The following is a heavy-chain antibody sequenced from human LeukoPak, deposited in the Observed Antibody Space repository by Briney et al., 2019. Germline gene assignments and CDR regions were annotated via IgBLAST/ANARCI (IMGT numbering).Heavy chain of an antibody. J-gene: IGHJ4*02. CDR1: GFTFSTYG. V-gene: IGHV3-30*02. CDR2: IRSDGTNK. Sequence: PGGSLRLSCAASGFTFSTYGMHWVRQAPGKGLEWVAFIRSDGTNKYYADSVKGRFTISRDKSKNTLFLQMNSLRAEDTAVYYCARDQGAAAGDYFDYRGQGTLVTVSS. D-gene: IGHD6-13*01. CDR3: ARDQGAAAGDYFDY.